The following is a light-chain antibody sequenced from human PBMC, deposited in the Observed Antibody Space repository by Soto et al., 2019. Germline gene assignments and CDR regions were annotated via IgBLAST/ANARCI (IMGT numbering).Light chain of an antibody. CDR1: QGITSW. Sequence: DIQMTQSPSYVPASVGDRVTITCRASQGITSWLAWYQQKPGKAPKLLIYSASSLQSGVPSRFSGSGSGTYFTLTISSLQPEDFATYYCQHTNSLPLTFGGGTKVEIK. V-gene: IGKV1-12*01. CDR3: QHTNSLPLT. CDR2: SAS. J-gene: IGKJ4*01.